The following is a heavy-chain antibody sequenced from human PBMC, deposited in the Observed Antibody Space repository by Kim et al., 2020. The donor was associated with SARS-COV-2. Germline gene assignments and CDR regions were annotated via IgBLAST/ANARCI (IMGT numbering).Heavy chain of an antibody. J-gene: IGHJ6*02. V-gene: IGHV3-11*06. Sequence: GGSLRLSCAASGFTFSNHYLSWIRQAPGKGLEWVSYISPDTSSADYADSVKGRFTISRDNAKNPLYLQMSSLRTEDTAIYYCARGHHGMDVWGQRATVTVSS. CDR3: ARGHHGMDV. CDR1: GFTFSNHY. CDR2: ISPDTSSA.